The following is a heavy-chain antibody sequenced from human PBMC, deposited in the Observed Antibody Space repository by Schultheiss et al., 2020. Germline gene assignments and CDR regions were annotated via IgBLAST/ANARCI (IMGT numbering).Heavy chain of an antibody. V-gene: IGHV4-39*01. Sequence: GSLRLSCSVSGASISDTTDYWGWIRQPPGKGLEWIGSLSYRGRTYYNPSLKNRVTISVDTSKNQFSLKLSSVTAADTAVYYCAAQADSGDFGSAYWGQGTLVTGSS. CDR1: GASISDTTDY. CDR3: AAQADSGDFGSAY. J-gene: IGHJ4*02. CDR2: LSYRGRT. D-gene: IGHD4-17*01.